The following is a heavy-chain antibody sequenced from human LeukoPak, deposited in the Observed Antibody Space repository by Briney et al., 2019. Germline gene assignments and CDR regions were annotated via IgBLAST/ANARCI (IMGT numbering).Heavy chain of an antibody. V-gene: IGHV3-7*04. CDR3: TRVGYIDEGIDY. D-gene: IGHD5-24*01. J-gene: IGHJ4*02. Sequence: GGSLRLSCVASGFPFSSYWMTWVRQAPGKGLEWVANIKQDGSKKSYVDSVKGRFTISRDNAKNSLYLQMNSLRAEDTAIYYCTRVGYIDEGIDYWGQETLVTVSS. CDR1: GFPFSSYW. CDR2: IKQDGSKK.